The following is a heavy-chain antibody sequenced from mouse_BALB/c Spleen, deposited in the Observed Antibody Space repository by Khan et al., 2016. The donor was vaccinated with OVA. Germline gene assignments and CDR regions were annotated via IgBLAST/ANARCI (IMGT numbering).Heavy chain of an antibody. Sequence: QVQLQQSGAELARPGASVKMSCKASGYTFTSYKIHWIKLRPGQGLEWIGFITPSNGYTNYNQTFKDKATLTADKSYTPVYMKLSSLTSDDSSVYNCVRDGAYHRNDGWFAYWGQGTLVTVSA. D-gene: IGHD2-14*01. CDR3: VRDGAYHRNDGWFAY. CDR2: ITPSNGYT. V-gene: IGHV1-4*01. CDR1: GYTFTSYK. J-gene: IGHJ3*01.